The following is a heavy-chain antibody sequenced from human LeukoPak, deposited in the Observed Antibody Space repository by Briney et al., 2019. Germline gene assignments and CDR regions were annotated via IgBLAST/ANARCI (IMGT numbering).Heavy chain of an antibody. D-gene: IGHD6-6*01. CDR3: ARESSQNAFDI. CDR2: IYYSGST. CDR1: GGSISSGDYY. J-gene: IGHJ3*02. V-gene: IGHV4-30-4*01. Sequence: SQTLSLTCTVSGGSISSGDYYWSWIRQPPGKGLEWIGYIYYSGSTNYNPSLKSRVTISVDTSKNQFSLKLSSVTAADTAVYYCARESSQNAFDIWGQGTMVTVSS.